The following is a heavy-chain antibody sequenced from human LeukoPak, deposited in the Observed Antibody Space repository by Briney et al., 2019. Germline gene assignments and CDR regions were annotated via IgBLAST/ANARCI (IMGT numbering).Heavy chain of an antibody. CDR3: ARDLPIVGATSGWFDP. CDR2: IYTSGST. J-gene: IGHJ5*02. V-gene: IGHV4-61*02. D-gene: IGHD1-26*01. CDR1: GGSVSSGSYY. Sequence: SQTLSLTCTVSGGSVSSGSYYWSWIRQPAGKGLEWIGRIYTSGSTNYNPSLKSRVTISVDTSKNQFSLKLSSVTAADTAVYYCARDLPIVGATSGWFDPWGQGTLVTVSS.